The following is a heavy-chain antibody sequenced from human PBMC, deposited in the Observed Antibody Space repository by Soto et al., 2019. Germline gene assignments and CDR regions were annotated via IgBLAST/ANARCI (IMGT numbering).Heavy chain of an antibody. D-gene: IGHD6-25*01. CDR3: ATDLGSGRIP. J-gene: IGHJ5*02. CDR1: GYSFTDSH. V-gene: IGHV1-2*02. CDR2: IAPSSGGT. Sequence: ASVKVSCKTSGYSFTDSHLRWVRQAPGQGLEWMGWIAPSSGGTKFARKFQGRLTMTRDTSISTAYMELSSLGSDDTAVYFCATDLGSGRIPWGQGTLVTVSS.